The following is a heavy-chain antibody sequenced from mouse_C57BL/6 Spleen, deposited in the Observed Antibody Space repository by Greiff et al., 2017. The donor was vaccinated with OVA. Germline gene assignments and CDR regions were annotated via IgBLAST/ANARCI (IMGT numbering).Heavy chain of an antibody. CDR2: IDPSDSYT. Sequence: QVQLQQPGAELVMPGASVKLSCKASGYTFTSYWMHWVKQRPGQGLEWIGEIDPSDSYTNYNQKFKGKSTLTVDKSSSTAYRQLSSLTSEDSAVYYCARAPGTWYFDVWGTGTTVTVSS. CDR3: ARAPGTWYFDV. J-gene: IGHJ1*03. CDR1: GYTFTSYW. D-gene: IGHD3-3*01. V-gene: IGHV1-69*01.